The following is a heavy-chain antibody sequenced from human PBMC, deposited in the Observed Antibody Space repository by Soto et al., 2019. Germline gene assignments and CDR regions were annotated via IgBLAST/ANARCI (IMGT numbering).Heavy chain of an antibody. Sequence: GASVKVSCKASGHTFTTYYMHWVRQAPGQGLDWMGIINFNGGSTTYAQQFQGRVTMTRDTSTSTVYMELSSLRSEDTAIYYCAVSQYGYNNVWAPFFDYWGQATLVTVSP. CDR2: INFNGGST. D-gene: IGHD6-19*01. CDR1: GHTFTTYY. J-gene: IGHJ4*02. CDR3: AVSQYGYNNVWAPFFDY. V-gene: IGHV1-46*01.